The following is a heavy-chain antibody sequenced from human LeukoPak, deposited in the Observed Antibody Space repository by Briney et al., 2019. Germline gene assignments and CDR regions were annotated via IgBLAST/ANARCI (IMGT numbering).Heavy chain of an antibody. Sequence: SETLSLTCTVSGGSISSSSYYWGWIRQPPGKGLEWIGRIYYSGSTYYNPSLKTRVTISVDTSKNQFSLKLSSVTTADTAVYYCAKAIPVVTAPYYYYCYMDVWGKGTTVTVSS. D-gene: IGHD2-21*02. CDR3: AKAIPVVTAPYYYYCYMDV. CDR1: GGSISSSSYY. CDR2: IYYSGST. J-gene: IGHJ6*03. V-gene: IGHV4-39*07.